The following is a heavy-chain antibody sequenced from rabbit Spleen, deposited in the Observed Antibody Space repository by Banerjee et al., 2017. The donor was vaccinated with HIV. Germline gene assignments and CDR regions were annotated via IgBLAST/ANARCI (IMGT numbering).Heavy chain of an antibody. CDR1: GFSFSNNYV. CDR2: ISAGTSGST. Sequence: QEQLEESGGELVKPGASLTLTCTASGFSFSNNYVMCWVRQAPGKGLEWIACISAGTSGSTYYASWAKGRFTISKTSSTTVTLQMTSLTAADTAAYFCARDGYSRGWGIILYYFNLWGPGTLVTVS. CDR3: ARDGYSRGWGIILYYFNL. D-gene: IGHD4-1*01. V-gene: IGHV1S45*01. J-gene: IGHJ4*01.